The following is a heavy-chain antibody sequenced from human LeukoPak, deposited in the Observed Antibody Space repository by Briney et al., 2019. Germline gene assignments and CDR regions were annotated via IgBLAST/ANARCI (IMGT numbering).Heavy chain of an antibody. CDR1: GYTFTSYG. CDR3: ARGGDTAMVTSWWFDP. CDR2: INPSGGST. D-gene: IGHD5-18*01. V-gene: IGHV1-46*01. J-gene: IGHJ5*02. Sequence: ASVKVSCKASGYTFTSYGISWVRQAPGQGLEWMGIINPSGGSTSYAQKFQGRVTMTRDTSTSTVYMELSSLRSEDTAVYYCARGGDTAMVTSWWFDPWGQGTLVTVSS.